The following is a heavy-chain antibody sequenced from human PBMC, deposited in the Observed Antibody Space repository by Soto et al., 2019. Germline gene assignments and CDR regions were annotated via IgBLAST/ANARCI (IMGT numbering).Heavy chain of an antibody. CDR3: AKLVDKTLDDF. J-gene: IGHJ4*02. CDR2: ISHDSRNI. D-gene: IGHD3-10*01. V-gene: IGHV3-30*18. Sequence: QVQLVESGGGVIQPGRSLRLSCAASGLDFRNNDMHWVRQAPGKGLEWVAVISHDSRNIFYGDSAKGRFTGSRDNSKNTLYLEMNSLGAEDTAVYFCAKLVDKTLDDFWGLGTLVVVSS. CDR1: GLDFRNND.